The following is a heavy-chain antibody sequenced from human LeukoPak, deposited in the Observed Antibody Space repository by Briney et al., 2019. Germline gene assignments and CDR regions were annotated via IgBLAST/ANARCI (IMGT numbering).Heavy chain of an antibody. CDR3: ARAARYSYGSYAFDI. D-gene: IGHD5-18*01. Sequence: GGSLRLSCAASGFTFSSHSMNWVRQAPGKGLEWVSSISSGSSYIYYADSVRGRFTISRDNAKNSLYLQMNSLGAEDTAVYYCARAARYSYGSYAFDIWGQGTMVTVSS. CDR1: GFTFSSHS. V-gene: IGHV3-21*01. J-gene: IGHJ3*02. CDR2: ISSGSSYI.